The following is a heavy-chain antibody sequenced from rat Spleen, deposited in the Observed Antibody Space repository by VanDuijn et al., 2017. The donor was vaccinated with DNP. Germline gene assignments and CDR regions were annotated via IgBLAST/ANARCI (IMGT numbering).Heavy chain of an antibody. J-gene: IGHJ1*01. CDR2: MNSAGST. CDR3: ARGLNYGGYIYSWYFDF. D-gene: IGHD1-11*01. CDR1: GYSITSGFG. Sequence: EMQLQESGPGLVKPSQSLSLTCSVTGYSITSGFGWNWIRKFPGNKLEWMGSMNSAGSTNYNPPLKSQISFTRDTSKNQFLLQLTSVTTEDTATYYCARGLNYGGYIYSWYFDFWGPGTMVTVSS. V-gene: IGHV3-3*01.